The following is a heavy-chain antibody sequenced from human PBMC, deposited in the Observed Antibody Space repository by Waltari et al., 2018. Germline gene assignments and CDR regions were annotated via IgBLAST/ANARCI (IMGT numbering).Heavy chain of an antibody. J-gene: IGHJ6*02. CDR1: GFTVSSSE. Sequence: EVQLVESGGGLVQPGVSLRLSCAASGFTVSSSEMNWVRQAPGRGLEWVSYISTSGSPMYYADSVKGRFTISRDNAKNSLYLLMSSLRAEDTAVYYCARSEYRYQYGMDVWGQGTTVIVSS. V-gene: IGHV3-48*03. D-gene: IGHD5-12*01. CDR2: ISTSGSPM. CDR3: ARSEYRYQYGMDV.